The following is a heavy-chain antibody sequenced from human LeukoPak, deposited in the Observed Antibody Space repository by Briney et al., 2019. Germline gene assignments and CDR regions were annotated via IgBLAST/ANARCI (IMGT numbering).Heavy chain of an antibody. CDR3: ARGYYDSSGPAYYGMDV. D-gene: IGHD3-22*01. J-gene: IGHJ6*02. V-gene: IGHV3-66*01. Sequence: GGSLRLSCAASGFTVSSNYMSWVRQAPGKGLEWVSVIYSGGSTYYADSVKGRFTISRDNSKNTLYLQMNSLRAEDTAVYYCARGYYDSSGPAYYGMDVWGQGTTVTVSS. CDR1: GFTVSSNY. CDR2: IYSGGST.